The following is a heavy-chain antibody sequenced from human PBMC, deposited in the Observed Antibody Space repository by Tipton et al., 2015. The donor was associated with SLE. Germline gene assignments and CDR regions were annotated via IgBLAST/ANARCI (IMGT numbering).Heavy chain of an antibody. CDR2: IHYTGST. J-gene: IGHJ3*02. CDR3: ARLPTTVETWGAFDI. Sequence: TLSLTCTVSDGSISSYYWNWIRQPPGKGLEWIGYIHYTGSTNYNPSLKSRVTISVDTSKNQFSLKVNSVTAADTAVYYCARLPTTVETWGAFDIWGQGTMVTVSS. V-gene: IGHV4-59*08. D-gene: IGHD4-23*01. CDR1: DGSISSYY.